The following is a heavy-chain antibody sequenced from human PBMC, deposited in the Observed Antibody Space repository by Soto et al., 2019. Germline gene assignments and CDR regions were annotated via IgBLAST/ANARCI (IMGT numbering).Heavy chain of an antibody. CDR3: AGPLWSGYYRGYYGMDV. Sequence: QVQLVQSEAEVKKPGSSVKVSYKASGGTFSSYAISWARQAPGQGLEWMGGIIPIFGTANYAQKFQGRVTITADKSTSTAYMELSSLRSEDTAVYYCAGPLWSGYYRGYYGMDVWGQGTTVTVSS. D-gene: IGHD3-3*01. CDR2: IIPIFGTA. CDR1: GGTFSSYA. V-gene: IGHV1-69*06. J-gene: IGHJ6*02.